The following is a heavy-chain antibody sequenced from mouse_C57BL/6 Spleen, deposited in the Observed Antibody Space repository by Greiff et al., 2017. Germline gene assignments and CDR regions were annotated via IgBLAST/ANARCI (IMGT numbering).Heavy chain of an antibody. CDR3: ARVELGHFGG. CDR2: IDPSDSYT. J-gene: IGHJ2*01. Sequence: QVQLQQPGAELVMPGASVKLSCKASGYTFTSYWMHWVKQRPGQGLEWIGEIDPSDSYTNYNQKFKGKSTLTVDKSSSTAYMQLSSLTSEDSAVYDCARVELGHFGGWGKGTTVTV. V-gene: IGHV1-69*01. CDR1: GYTFTSYW. D-gene: IGHD4-1*01.